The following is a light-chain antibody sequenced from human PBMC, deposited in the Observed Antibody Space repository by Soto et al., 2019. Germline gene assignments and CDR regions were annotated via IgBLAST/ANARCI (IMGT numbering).Light chain of an antibody. CDR2: WAS. Sequence: DIVMTQSPDSLAVSLGERATINCKSSQSVLHSSNNKNYLTWYQQKPGQPPKLLIYWASTRESGVPDRFSGSGSGTDFTLTISSLQAEDVAVYYCQQSYTTPVTFGGGTKVDIK. V-gene: IGKV4-1*01. CDR3: QQSYTTPVT. J-gene: IGKJ4*01. CDR1: QSVLHSSNNKNY.